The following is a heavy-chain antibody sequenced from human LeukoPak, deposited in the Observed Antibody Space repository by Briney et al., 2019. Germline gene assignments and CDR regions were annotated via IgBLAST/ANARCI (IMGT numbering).Heavy chain of an antibody. Sequence: ASMKVSCKASGYTFTGYYMHWVRQAPGQGLEWMGWINPNSGGTNYAQKFQGWVTMTRDTSISTAYMELSRLRSDDTAVYYCARAPLTGSEGHFDYWGQGTLVTVSS. CDR3: ARAPLTGSEGHFDY. J-gene: IGHJ4*02. CDR1: GYTFTGYY. V-gene: IGHV1-2*04. CDR2: INPNSGGT. D-gene: IGHD7-27*01.